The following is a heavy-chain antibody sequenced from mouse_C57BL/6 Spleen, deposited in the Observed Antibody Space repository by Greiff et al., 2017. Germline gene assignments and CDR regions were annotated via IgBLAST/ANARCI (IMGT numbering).Heavy chain of an antibody. V-gene: IGHV14-4*01. CDR3: TTYRSKGRAWFAY. D-gene: IGHD2-5*01. Sequence: VQLQQSGAELVRPGASVKLSCTASGFNIKDDYMHWVKQRPEQGLEWIGWIDPENGDTEYASKFQGKATITADTSSNTAYLQLSSLTSEDTAVYYCTTYRSKGRAWFAYWGQGTLVTVSA. CDR1: GFNIKDDY. J-gene: IGHJ3*01. CDR2: IDPENGDT.